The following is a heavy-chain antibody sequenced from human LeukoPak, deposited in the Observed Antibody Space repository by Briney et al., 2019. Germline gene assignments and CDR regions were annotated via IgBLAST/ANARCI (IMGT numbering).Heavy chain of an antibody. CDR1: GYTFTGYY. CDR2: INPNSGGT. Sequence: GASVKVSCKASGYTFTGYYMHWVRQAPGQGLEWMGWINPNSGGTNYAQKFQGWVTMTRDTSISTAYMELSRLRSDDTAVYYCARGPRPYDFWSGPLDYWGQGTLVTVSS. J-gene: IGHJ4*02. CDR3: ARGPRPYDFWSGPLDY. D-gene: IGHD3-3*01. V-gene: IGHV1-2*04.